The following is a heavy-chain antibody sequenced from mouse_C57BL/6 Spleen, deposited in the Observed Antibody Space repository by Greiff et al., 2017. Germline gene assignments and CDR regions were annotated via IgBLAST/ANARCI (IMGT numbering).Heavy chain of an antibody. Sequence: VHLQQPEPELVKPGASVKISFKASGSPFPDSYMTWVKRSHGKGLGWIGDINPTNGGTSYNQKFKGKATLTVDKSSSTAYMELRSLTSEDSAVYYCAREEDYSNYEAWFAYWGQGTLVTVSA. J-gene: IGHJ3*01. V-gene: IGHV1-26*01. CDR1: GSPFPDSY. D-gene: IGHD2-5*01. CDR2: INPTNGGT. CDR3: AREEDYSNYEAWFAY.